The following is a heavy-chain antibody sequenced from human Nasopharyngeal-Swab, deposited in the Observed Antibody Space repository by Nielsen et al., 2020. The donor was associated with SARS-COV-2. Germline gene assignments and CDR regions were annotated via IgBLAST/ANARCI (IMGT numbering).Heavy chain of an antibody. Sequence: GGSLRLSCAASGFTFSDYYMNWVRQAPGKGLEWVANVKEDGSKRYYGDSVKGRFTISRDNAKNSLYLQMNSLRADDTAVYYCARDLHYWGQGTLVTVSS. CDR3: ARDLHY. D-gene: IGHD5/OR15-5a*01. J-gene: IGHJ4*02. CDR1: GFTFSDYY. CDR2: VKEDGSKR. V-gene: IGHV3-7*03.